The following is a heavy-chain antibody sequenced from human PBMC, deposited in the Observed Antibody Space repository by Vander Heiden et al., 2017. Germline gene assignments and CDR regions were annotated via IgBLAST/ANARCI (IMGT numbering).Heavy chain of an antibody. CDR2: IIPIFGTA. D-gene: IGHD1-26*01. CDR1: GGTFRGDA. J-gene: IGHJ4*02. CDR3: ARHQWELSLSSSFDY. V-gene: IGHV1-69*01. Sequence: QVQLVQSGAAVKKPGSSVKVSCKASGGTFRGDASSWGRQAPGQGIEWMGGIIPIFGTANYAQKFQGRVTITADESTSTAYMELSSLRSEDTAVYYCARHQWELSLSSSFDYWGQGTLVTVSS.